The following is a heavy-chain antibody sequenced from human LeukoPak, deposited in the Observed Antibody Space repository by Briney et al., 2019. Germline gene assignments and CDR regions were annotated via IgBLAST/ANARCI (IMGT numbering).Heavy chain of an antibody. V-gene: IGHV3-7*01. CDR3: AREGGRSDYDAFDI. J-gene: IGHJ3*02. CDR2: IKQDGSEK. CDR1: GFTFSSYW. D-gene: IGHD2-21*01. Sequence: GGSLRLSCAASGFTFSSYWMSWVRQAPGKGLEWVANIKQDGSEKYYVDSVKGRFTISRDNAKSSLYLQMNSLRAEDTAVYYCAREGGRSDYDAFDIWGQGTMVTVSS.